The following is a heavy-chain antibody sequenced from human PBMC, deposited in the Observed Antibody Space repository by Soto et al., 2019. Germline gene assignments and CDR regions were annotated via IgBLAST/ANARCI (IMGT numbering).Heavy chain of an antibody. Sequence: QITLKESGPTLVKPTQTLTLTCTFSGFSLSTSGVGVGWIRQPPGKALEWLPLIYWNDDKRYSPSLKSRLTITKDTSKNQVVLTMTNMDPVDTATYYCAHSKETTVTPVGGMDVWGQGTTVTVSS. CDR1: GFSLSTSGVG. D-gene: IGHD4-4*01. CDR3: AHSKETTVTPVGGMDV. V-gene: IGHV2-5*01. CDR2: IYWNDDK. J-gene: IGHJ6*02.